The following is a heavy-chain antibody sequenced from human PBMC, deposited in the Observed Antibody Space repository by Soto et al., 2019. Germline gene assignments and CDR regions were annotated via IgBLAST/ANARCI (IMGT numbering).Heavy chain of an antibody. D-gene: IGHD5-12*01. Sequence: QVQLVQSGAEVKKPGASVKVSCKASGYTFTGYYMHWVRQAPGQGLEWMGWINPNSVGTNYAQKFQCRVTMPRDTSISTAYMGLSRLRSDDTAVYYCASSGYEVDAFDSWGQETMVTVSS. J-gene: IGHJ3*02. CDR3: ASSGYEVDAFDS. CDR1: GYTFTGYY. CDR2: INPNSVGT. V-gene: IGHV1-2*02.